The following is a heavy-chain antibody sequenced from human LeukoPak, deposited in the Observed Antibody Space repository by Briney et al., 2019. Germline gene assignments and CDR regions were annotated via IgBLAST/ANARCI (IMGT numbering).Heavy chain of an antibody. J-gene: IGHJ5*02. CDR3: ARGQSLGSYNWFDP. V-gene: IGHV4-34*01. D-gene: IGHD6-19*01. Sequence: SETLSLTCAVYGASFSDYYWSWIRQPPGKGLGWVGEINHSGRTNYNPSPKSRVTISLDTSKNQFSLKLRSVTAADSAVYYCARGQSLGSYNWFDPWGQGTLVTVSS. CDR1: GASFSDYY. CDR2: INHSGRT.